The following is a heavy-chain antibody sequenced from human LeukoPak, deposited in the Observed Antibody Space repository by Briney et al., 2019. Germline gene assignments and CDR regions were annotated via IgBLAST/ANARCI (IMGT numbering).Heavy chain of an antibody. D-gene: IGHD3-16*02. CDR3: ARENYDYVWGSYRDNWFDP. J-gene: IGHJ5*02. V-gene: IGHV1-18*01. Sequence: ASVKVSCKASGYTFTSYDINWVRQATGQGLEWMGWISAYSGNTNYAQKLQGRVTMTTDTSTSTAYMELRSLRSDDTAVYYCARENYDYVWGSYRDNWFDPWGQGTLVTVSS. CDR2: ISAYSGNT. CDR1: GYTFTSYD.